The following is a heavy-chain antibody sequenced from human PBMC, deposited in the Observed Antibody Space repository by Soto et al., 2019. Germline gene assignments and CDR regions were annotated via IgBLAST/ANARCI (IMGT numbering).Heavy chain of an antibody. CDR1: GGSISSSSYY. CDR3: ARQRFKLRYCGIDV. J-gene: IGHJ6*02. D-gene: IGHD2-21*01. V-gene: IGHV4-39*01. Sequence: SETLSLTCTVSGGSISSSSYYWGWIRQPPGKGLEWIGSIYYSGSTYYNPSLKSRVTISVDTSKNQFSLKLSSVTAADTAVYYCARQRFKLRYCGIDVWGQGTTVTVSS. CDR2: IYYSGST.